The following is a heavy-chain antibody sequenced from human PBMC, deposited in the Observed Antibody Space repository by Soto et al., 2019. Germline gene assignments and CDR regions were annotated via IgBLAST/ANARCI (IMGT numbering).Heavy chain of an antibody. V-gene: IGHV3-33*01. CDR3: ARQVVVPAAKGYYYYGMDV. CDR1: GFTFRSYG. D-gene: IGHD2-2*01. CDR2: IWYDGSNK. J-gene: IGHJ6*02. Sequence: PGGSLRLSCAASGFTFRSYGMHWVHQAPGKGLEWVAVIWYDGSNKYYADSVKGRFTISRDNSKNTLYLQMNSLRAEDTAVYYCARQVVVPAAKGYYYYGMDVWGQGT.